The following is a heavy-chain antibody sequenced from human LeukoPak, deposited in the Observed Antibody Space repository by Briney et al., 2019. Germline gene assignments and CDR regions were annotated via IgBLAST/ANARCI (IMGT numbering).Heavy chain of an antibody. J-gene: IGHJ6*03. V-gene: IGHV3-48*01. D-gene: IGHD3-10*01. Sequence: GGSLRLSCAVPGFTFSSYNMNWVRQAPGKGLEWVSYITYLTSSSSSTYYADSVKGRFTISRDNAKNSLYLQMNSLRAEDTAVYFCARVRGEYYMDVWGKGTTVTVSS. CDR2: ITYLTSSSSST. CDR3: ARVRGEYYMDV. CDR1: GFTFSSYN.